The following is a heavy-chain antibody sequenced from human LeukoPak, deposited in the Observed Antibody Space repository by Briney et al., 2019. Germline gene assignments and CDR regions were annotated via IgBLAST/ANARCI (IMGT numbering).Heavy chain of an antibody. D-gene: IGHD6-13*01. Sequence: SETLSLTCAVSGGSISTYYWNWIRQPPGKGLEWIGYIYDSGSTNYNPSLNSRVTISVDTSKSQFSLKLSSVTAADTAVYYCARAPRIAAAGRLGGFDYWGQGTLVTVSS. CDR3: ARAPRIAAAGRLGGFDY. CDR1: GGSISTYY. J-gene: IGHJ4*02. CDR2: IYDSGST. V-gene: IGHV4-59*12.